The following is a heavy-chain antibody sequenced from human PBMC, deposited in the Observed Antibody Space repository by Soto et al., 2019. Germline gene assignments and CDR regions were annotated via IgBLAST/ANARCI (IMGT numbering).Heavy chain of an antibody. J-gene: IGHJ4*02. CDR2: IHHSGSA. Sequence: QVHLQESGSRLVKPSGTLSLTCAVSGASLRSGGYSWSWIRQPPGKGLEWIGHIHHSGSAYYTPSLRSRVTMSVDLSKDQFFLKLSSATAADTAVYFCASVAVITVTTGGAFDFWGQGILVSVSS. CDR1: GASLRSGGYS. V-gene: IGHV4-30-2*01. D-gene: IGHD1-1*01. CDR3: ASVAVITVTTGGAFDF.